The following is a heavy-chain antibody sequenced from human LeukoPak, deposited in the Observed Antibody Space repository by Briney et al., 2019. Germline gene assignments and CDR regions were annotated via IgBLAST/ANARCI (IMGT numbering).Heavy chain of an antibody. J-gene: IGHJ4*02. CDR2: IYHSGST. CDR3: ARVINPAIFGVVILTKYYFDY. D-gene: IGHD3-3*01. V-gene: IGHV4-4*02. CDR1: GGSISSSNW. Sequence: PSETLSLTCAVSGGSISSSNWWSWVRQPPGKGLEWIGEIYHSGSTNYNPSLKSRVTISVDTSKNQFSLKLSSVTAADTAVYYCARVINPAIFGVVILTKYYFDYWGQGTLVTVSS.